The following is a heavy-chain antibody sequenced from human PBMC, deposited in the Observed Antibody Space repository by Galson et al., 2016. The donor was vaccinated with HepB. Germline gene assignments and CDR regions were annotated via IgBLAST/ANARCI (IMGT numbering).Heavy chain of an antibody. Sequence: SVKVSCKASGFTFSTSAVQWVRQARGQRLEWIGWIVVGGGDTSYAQKFQERVSITRDMSTDTAHMEMSSLRSEDTAVYYCAAGIATFWFGGSWGQGTLVTVSS. CDR2: IVVGGGDT. D-gene: IGHD3-16*01. V-gene: IGHV1-58*01. J-gene: IGHJ5*02. CDR1: GFTFSTSA. CDR3: AAGIATFWFGGS.